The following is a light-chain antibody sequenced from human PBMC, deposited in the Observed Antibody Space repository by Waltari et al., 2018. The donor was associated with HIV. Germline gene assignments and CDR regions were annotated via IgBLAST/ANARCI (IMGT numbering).Light chain of an antibody. CDR3: SSYAGSNNVI. CDR1: SSDVGGYNY. J-gene: IGLJ2*01. CDR2: EVS. Sequence: QSALTQPPSASGSPGQSVTISCTGTSSDVGGYNYVSWYQQHPGKAPKLMIYEVSKRPPGVPDRFSGSKSGNTASLTVSGLQAEDEADYYCSSYAGSNNVILGGGTKLTVL. V-gene: IGLV2-8*01.